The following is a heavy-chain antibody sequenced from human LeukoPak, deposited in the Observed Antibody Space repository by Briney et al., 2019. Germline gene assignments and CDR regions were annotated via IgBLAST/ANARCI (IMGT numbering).Heavy chain of an antibody. Sequence: SETLSLTCSVSGGSLSHFFWTWIRQSPGGGLEWIASVGHTGTTNYKSSLKSRLTISKDTSKNQVSLRLTSVTAADTAMYYCARVSKSYFDSGNYPKVNHYFDYWGQGILVTVSS. D-gene: IGHD3-10*01. V-gene: IGHV4-59*01. CDR1: GGSLSHFF. J-gene: IGHJ4*02. CDR2: VGHTGTT. CDR3: ARVSKSYFDSGNYPKVNHYFDY.